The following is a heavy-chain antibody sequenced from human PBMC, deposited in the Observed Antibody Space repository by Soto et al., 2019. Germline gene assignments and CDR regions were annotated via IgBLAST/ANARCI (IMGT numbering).Heavy chain of an antibody. J-gene: IGHJ4*02. CDR3: ARRVSGSYFHY. Sequence: SETLSLTCTVSGGSISSGDYYWSWIRQPPGKGLEWIGYIYYSGSTYYNPSLKSRVTISVDTSKNQFSLKLSSVTAADTAVYYCARRVSGSYFHYWGQGTLVTVSS. D-gene: IGHD1-26*01. CDR2: IYYSGST. V-gene: IGHV4-30-4*01. CDR1: GGSISSGDYY.